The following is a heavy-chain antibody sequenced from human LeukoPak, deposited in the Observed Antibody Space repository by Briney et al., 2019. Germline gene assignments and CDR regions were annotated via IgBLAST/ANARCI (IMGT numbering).Heavy chain of an antibody. Sequence: ASVKVSCKASGYTFTNYGLSWVRQAPGQGLEWMGWISGYNGHTNYVQKLQGRVTMTTDTSTSTAYMELSSLRSDDTAVYYCARNEDWYFDLWGRGTLVTVSS. CDR1: GYTFTNYG. V-gene: IGHV1-18*01. J-gene: IGHJ2*01. CDR2: ISGYNGHT. CDR3: ARNEDWYFDL.